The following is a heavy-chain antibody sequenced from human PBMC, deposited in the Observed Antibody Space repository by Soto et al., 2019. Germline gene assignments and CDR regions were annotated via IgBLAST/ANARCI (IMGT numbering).Heavy chain of an antibody. Sequence: EVQLLESGGGLVQPGGSLRLSCAASGFTFSSYAMSWVRQAPGKGLEWVSAISGSGGSTYYADSVKGRFTISRDNSKNTLYLQMNSLRAEDTAVYYCAKLLVSGSYYYYGMDVWGQGTTVTVSS. CDR3: AKLLVSGSYYYYGMDV. J-gene: IGHJ6*02. CDR2: ISGSGGST. CDR1: GFTFSSYA. D-gene: IGHD2-15*01. V-gene: IGHV3-23*01.